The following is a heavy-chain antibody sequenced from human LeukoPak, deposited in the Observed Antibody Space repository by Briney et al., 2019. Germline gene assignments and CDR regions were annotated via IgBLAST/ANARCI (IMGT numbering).Heavy chain of an antibody. CDR3: AKVTAYYYYGMNV. J-gene: IGHJ6*02. CDR1: GFTFDDYA. V-gene: IGHV3-9*01. D-gene: IGHD2-21*02. CDR2: ISWNSGSI. Sequence: PGGSLRLSCAASGFTFDDYAMPWVRQAPGKGLEWVSGISWNSGSIGYADSVKGRFTISRDNAKNSLYLQVNSLRAEDTALYYCAKVTAYYYYGMNVWGQGTTVTVSS.